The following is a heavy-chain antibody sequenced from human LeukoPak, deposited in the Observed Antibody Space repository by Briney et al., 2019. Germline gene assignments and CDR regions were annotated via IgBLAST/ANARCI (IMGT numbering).Heavy chain of an antibody. V-gene: IGHV1-8*03. J-gene: IGHJ5*02. CDR1: GYTFTSYD. CDR3: ARRNFGSPRWFDP. Sequence: ASVKVSCKASGYTFTSYDINWVRQATGQGLEWMGWMNPNSGNTGYAQKFQGRVTITGDTSISTAYMELSSLSSEDTAVYYCARRNFGSPRWFDPWGQGTLVTVSS. CDR2: MNPNSGNT. D-gene: IGHD1-7*01.